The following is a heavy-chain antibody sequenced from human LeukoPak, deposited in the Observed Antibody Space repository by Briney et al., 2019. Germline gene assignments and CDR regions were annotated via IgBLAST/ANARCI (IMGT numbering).Heavy chain of an antibody. J-gene: IGHJ4*02. D-gene: IGHD6-13*01. V-gene: IGHV3-11*01. Sequence: GGSLRLSCAASGIIFSDYYMSWIRQAPGKGLEWVSYVSISGSTKYYADSVKGGLTISRDNDKNSFLLQMDSLRVEDTAIYYCAREIRSTWDGTIDYWGQGILVTVSS. CDR1: GIIFSDYY. CDR2: VSISGSTK. CDR3: AREIRSTWDGTIDY.